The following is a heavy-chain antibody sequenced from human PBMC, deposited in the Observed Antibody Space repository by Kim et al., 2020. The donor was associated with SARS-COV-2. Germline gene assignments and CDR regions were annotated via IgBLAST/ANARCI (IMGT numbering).Heavy chain of an antibody. J-gene: IGHJ6*02. CDR3: ARGGSSGWYSSLGYYYYYGMDV. CDR2: MNPNSGNT. Sequence: ASVKVSCKASGYTFTSYDINWVRQATGQGLEWMGWMNPNSGNTGYAQKFQGRVTMTRNTSISTAYMELSSLRSEDTAVYYCARGGSSGWYSSLGYYYYYGMDVWGQGTTVTVSS. CDR1: GYTFTSYD. V-gene: IGHV1-8*01. D-gene: IGHD6-19*01.